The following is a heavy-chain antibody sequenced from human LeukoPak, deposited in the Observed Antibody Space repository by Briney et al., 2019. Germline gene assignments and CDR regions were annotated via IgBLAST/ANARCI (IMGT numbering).Heavy chain of an antibody. J-gene: IGHJ4*02. Sequence: SETLSLTCAVYGGSFSGYYWSWIRQPPGKGLEWIGEINHSGSTNYNPSLKSRVTISVDTSKNQFSLKLSSVTAADTAVYYCARGKHYCGSGSYYNDYWGQGTLVTVSS. CDR2: INHSGST. D-gene: IGHD3-10*01. CDR3: ARGKHYCGSGSYYNDY. V-gene: IGHV4-34*01. CDR1: GGSFSGYY.